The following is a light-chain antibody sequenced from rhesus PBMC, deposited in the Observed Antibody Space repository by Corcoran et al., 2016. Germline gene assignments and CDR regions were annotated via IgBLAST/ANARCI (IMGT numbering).Light chain of an antibody. J-gene: IGKJ3*01. V-gene: IGKV4-1*01. CDR3: QQYYSSPLT. CDR1: QSLLYSSNNKNY. CDR2: CAS. Sequence: IVMTQSPDSLAVSLGERVTINCKSSQSLLYSSNNKNYLAWYQQKPGKAPKLLIYCASTRESGVPNRCSGSGSGTDFTLTISGLQAEDVAVYYCQQYYSSPLTFGPGTKLDIK.